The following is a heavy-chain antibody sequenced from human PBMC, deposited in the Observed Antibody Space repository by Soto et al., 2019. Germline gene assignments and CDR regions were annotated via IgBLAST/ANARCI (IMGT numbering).Heavy chain of an antibody. CDR3: VKSAGDQWMFDY. CDR1: GFTFNSYA. J-gene: IGHJ4*02. V-gene: IGHV3-23*01. CDR2: LSHSATNI. Sequence: EVHLSESGGGLVQPGGSLRLSCAASGFTFNSYAMSWVRQAPGKGLHWVSALSHSATNIFYADSVRGRFTISRDNSKNTLSLQMNSLRAEDKAIYYCVKSAGDQWMFDYWGQGILVTVSS. D-gene: IGHD5-12*01.